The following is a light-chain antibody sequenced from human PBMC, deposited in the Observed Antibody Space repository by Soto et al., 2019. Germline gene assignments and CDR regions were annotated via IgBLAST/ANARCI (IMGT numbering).Light chain of an antibody. CDR1: QSISIT. Sequence: EIVMTQSPATLSVSPGERATLSCRASQSISITLAWYQQKPGQAPRLLIYGASTRATGIPARFSGSGSGTESTLTISGLQSEDFAVYYCQQYSNWPRTFGGGTKVDIK. CDR3: QQYSNWPRT. V-gene: IGKV3-15*01. J-gene: IGKJ4*01. CDR2: GAS.